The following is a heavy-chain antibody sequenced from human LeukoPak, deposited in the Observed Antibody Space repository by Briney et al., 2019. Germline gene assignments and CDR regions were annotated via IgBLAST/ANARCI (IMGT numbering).Heavy chain of an antibody. J-gene: IGHJ4*02. Sequence: SETLSLTCTVSGGSVSSGSYYWSWIRQPPGKGLEWIGYIYHSGSTYYNPSLKSRVTISVDRSKNQFSLKLSSVTAADTAVYYCARFWSGYYLDWGQGTLVTVSS. CDR2: IYHSGST. CDR1: GGSVSSGSYY. V-gene: IGHV4-30-2*01. D-gene: IGHD3-3*01. CDR3: ARFWSGYYLD.